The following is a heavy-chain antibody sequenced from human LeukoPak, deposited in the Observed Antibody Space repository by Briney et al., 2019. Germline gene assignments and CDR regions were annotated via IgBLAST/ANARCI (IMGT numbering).Heavy chain of an antibody. CDR1: GFTFSSYG. CDR3: AKVVVTAVLYYYYGMDV. Sequence: PGRSLRLSCAASGFTFSSYGMHWVRQAPGKGLEWVAVISYDGSNKYYADSVKGRFTISRDNSRNMLYLQMSSLRAEDTAVYYCAKVVVTAVLYYYYGMDVWGQGTTVTVSS. V-gene: IGHV3-30*18. CDR2: ISYDGSNK. J-gene: IGHJ6*02. D-gene: IGHD2-21*02.